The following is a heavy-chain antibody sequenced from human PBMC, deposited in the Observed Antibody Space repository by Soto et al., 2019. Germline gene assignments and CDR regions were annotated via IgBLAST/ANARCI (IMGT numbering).Heavy chain of an antibody. V-gene: IGHV1-18*04. Sequence: ASVKVSCKASGYTFTSYGISWVRQAPGQGLEWMGWISAYNGNTNYAQKLQGRVTMTTDTSTSTAYMELRSLRSDDTAVYYCAVHTIIAAAGTSYFDYWGQGTLVTVSS. D-gene: IGHD6-13*01. CDR3: AVHTIIAAAGTSYFDY. CDR1: GYTFTSYG. CDR2: ISAYNGNT. J-gene: IGHJ4*02.